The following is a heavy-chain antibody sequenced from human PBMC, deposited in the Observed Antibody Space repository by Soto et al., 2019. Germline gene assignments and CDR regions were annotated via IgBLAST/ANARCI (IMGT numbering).Heavy chain of an antibody. V-gene: IGHV3-21*01. CDR1: GFPFGSYM. Sequence: LRLSCAASGFPFGSYMMNWVRRAPGRGLEWVSSISNSGSYKYSADSVKGRLTISRDNAKNSLYLQMNSLRAEDTAVYYCARGEYGMDVWGQGTTVTVYS. J-gene: IGHJ6*02. CDR3: ARGEYGMDV. CDR2: ISNSGSYK.